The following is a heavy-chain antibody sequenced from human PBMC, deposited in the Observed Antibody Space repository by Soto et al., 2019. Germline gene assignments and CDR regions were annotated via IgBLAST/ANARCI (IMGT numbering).Heavy chain of an antibody. J-gene: IGHJ4*02. CDR1: GYSFSNYW. Sequence: PGESLKISCKGSGYSFSNYWIGWVRQMPGKGLEWMGIIYPGDSDTRYSPSFQGQVTISADKSISTAYLQWSSLKASDSAMYYCARSSITGKTWTFDHWGQGTLVTVSS. CDR2: IYPGDSDT. V-gene: IGHV5-51*01. CDR3: ARSSITGKTWTFDH. D-gene: IGHD1-20*01.